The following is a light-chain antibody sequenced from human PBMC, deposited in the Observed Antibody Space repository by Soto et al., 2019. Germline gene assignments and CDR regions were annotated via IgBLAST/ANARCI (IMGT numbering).Light chain of an antibody. Sequence: QSVLTQPASVSGSPGQSITISCTGTSSDIGGYNYVTWHQQHPGKVPKLIIYEVSNRPSGVSDRLSGSKSGNTASLTISGLQAEDEADYYCNSWTSSSTYIFGTGTKVTVL. CDR2: EVS. CDR1: SSDIGGYNY. J-gene: IGLJ1*01. CDR3: NSWTSSSTYI. V-gene: IGLV2-14*01.